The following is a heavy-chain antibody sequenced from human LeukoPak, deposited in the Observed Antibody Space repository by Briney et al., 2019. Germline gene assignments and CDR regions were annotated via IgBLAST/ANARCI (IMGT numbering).Heavy chain of an antibody. V-gene: IGHV3-64*01. CDR1: GFTFSSCA. Sequence: GGSLRLSCAASGFTFSSCAMHWVRQAPGKELEYVSAISSNGGSTYYANSVKGRFTISRDNSKNTLYLQMGSLRPEDMAVYYCARGGRFLEWLVTDYWGQGTLVTVSS. D-gene: IGHD3-3*01. CDR3: ARGGRFLEWLVTDY. J-gene: IGHJ4*02. CDR2: ISSNGGST.